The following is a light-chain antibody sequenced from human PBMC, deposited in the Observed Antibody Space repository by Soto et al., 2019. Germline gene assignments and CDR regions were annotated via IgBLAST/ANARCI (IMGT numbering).Light chain of an antibody. CDR1: SSDVGGYNY. V-gene: IGLV2-14*03. CDR2: DVS. Sequence: QSVLTQPASVSGSPGQSITISCTGTSSDVGGYNYVSWYQQHPGKAPKLMIYDVSNRPSGVSNRFSGSKSGNTASLTFSGLQAEDEADYYCSSYTSSSVVFGGGTKLTVL. J-gene: IGLJ2*01. CDR3: SSYTSSSVV.